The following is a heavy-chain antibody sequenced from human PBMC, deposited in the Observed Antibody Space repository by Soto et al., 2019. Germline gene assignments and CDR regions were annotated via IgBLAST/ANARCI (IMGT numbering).Heavy chain of an antibody. CDR2: IYHSGRT. Sequence: PSETLSLTCAVSGYSISSGYYWGWIRQPPGKGREGIGSIYHSGRTYYNPSLKSRVTISVDTSKNQFSLKVSSVTDAGTAVYSCARVAYYYYSSGYPRAYFFDFCGQGSPVTGSS. CDR3: ARVAYYYYSSGYPRAYFFDF. J-gene: IGHJ4*02. V-gene: IGHV4-38-2*01. D-gene: IGHD3-22*01. CDR1: GYSISSGYY.